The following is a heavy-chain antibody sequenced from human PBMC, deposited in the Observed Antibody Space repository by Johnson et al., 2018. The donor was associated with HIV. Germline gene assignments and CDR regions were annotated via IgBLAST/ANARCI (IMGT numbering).Heavy chain of an antibody. CDR2: INWNGGST. Sequence: SCAASGFTVSSYYMSWVRQAPGKGLEWVSGINWNGGSTGYADSVKGRFTISRDNAKNTVHLQMNSLRAEDTAVYYCARDIMRAGSYYDAFDIWGQGTMVTVSP. J-gene: IGHJ3*02. V-gene: IGHV3-20*04. CDR3: ARDIMRAGSYYDAFDI. CDR1: GFTVSSYY. D-gene: IGHD3-10*01.